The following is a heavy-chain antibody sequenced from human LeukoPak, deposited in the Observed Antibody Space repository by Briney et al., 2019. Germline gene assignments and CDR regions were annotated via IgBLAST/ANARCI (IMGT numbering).Heavy chain of an antibody. J-gene: IGHJ4*02. V-gene: IGHV1-69*13. CDR2: IIPIFGTA. D-gene: IGHD3-10*01. CDR1: GGTFSNYA. Sequence: SVKVSCKASGGTFSNYAISWVRQAPGQGLEWMGGIIPIFGTANYAQKFQGRVTITADESTSTAYMELSSLRSEDTAVYYCARDSRDYGSGSSQYYFDYWGQGTLVTVSS. CDR3: ARDSRDYGSGSSQYYFDY.